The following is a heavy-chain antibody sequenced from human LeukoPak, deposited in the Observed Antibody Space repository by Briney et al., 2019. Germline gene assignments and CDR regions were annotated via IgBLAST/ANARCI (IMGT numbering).Heavy chain of an antibody. CDR2: IYYSGST. J-gene: IGHJ4*02. CDR1: GGSISSYY. CDR3: AREDSGSYYSY. D-gene: IGHD1-26*01. Sequence: SETLSLTCTVSGGSISSYYWSWIRQPPGKGLEWIGYIYYSGSTNYNPSLKSRVTISVDTSKNQFSLKLSSVTAADTAVYYCAREDSGSYYSYWGQGTLVTVSS. V-gene: IGHV4-59*01.